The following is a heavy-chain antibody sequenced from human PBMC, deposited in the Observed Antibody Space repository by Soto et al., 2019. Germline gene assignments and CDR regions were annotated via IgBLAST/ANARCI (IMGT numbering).Heavy chain of an antibody. Sequence: QVQLVQSGAEVKKPGASVKVSCVASGYSFSSYGISWVRQAPGQGLAWGGWISAYNGNTNYAQRVQGRVTMTTDISTTTAYMELRSLRSDDTAVYYCARVGTYNGYDYAAEDNWGQGTLVTVSS. CDR2: ISAYNGNT. CDR3: ARVGTYNGYDYAAEDN. J-gene: IGHJ4*02. CDR1: GYSFSSYG. V-gene: IGHV1-18*01. D-gene: IGHD5-12*01.